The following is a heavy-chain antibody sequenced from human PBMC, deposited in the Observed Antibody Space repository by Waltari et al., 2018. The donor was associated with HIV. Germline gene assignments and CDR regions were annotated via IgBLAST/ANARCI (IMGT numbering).Heavy chain of an antibody. Sequence: QVQLVQSGAEVKKPGASVKVSCKASGYTFTGYYMHWVRQAPGQGLEWMGRINPNSGGTNYAQKFQGRVTMTRDTSISTAYMELSRLRYDDTAVYYCARDATGAARIPNVFDYWGQGTLVTVSS. CDR3: ARDATGAARIPNVFDY. D-gene: IGHD6-6*01. CDR1: GYTFTGYY. V-gene: IGHV1-2*06. J-gene: IGHJ4*02. CDR2: INPNSGGT.